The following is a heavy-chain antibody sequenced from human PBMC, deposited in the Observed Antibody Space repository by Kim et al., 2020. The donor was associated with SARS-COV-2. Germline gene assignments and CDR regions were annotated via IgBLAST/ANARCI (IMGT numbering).Heavy chain of an antibody. CDR1: GGSISSSNYY. V-gene: IGHV4-39*01. Sequence: SETLSLTCTVSGGSISSSNYYWGWIRQPPGKGLEWIGSIYYSGNTYFNPSLKSRVTMSVDTSKNQFSLQLNSVTAADTAVYYCARRFDGSGSFPTWGQGTLVTVSS. J-gene: IGHJ5*02. CDR3: ARRFDGSGSFPT. D-gene: IGHD3-10*01. CDR2: IYYSGNT.